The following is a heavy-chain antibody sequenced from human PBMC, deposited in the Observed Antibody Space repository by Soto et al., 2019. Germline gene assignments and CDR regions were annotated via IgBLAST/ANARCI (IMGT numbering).Heavy chain of an antibody. Sequence: GGSLRLSCAASGFTFSSYWMSWVRQAPGKGLEWVANIKQDGSEKYYVDSVKGRFTISRDNAKNSLYLQMNSLRAEDTAVYYCARDKGYCSGGSCLYYYYYMDVWGKGTTVTVSS. CDR3: ARDKGYCSGGSCLYYYYYMDV. V-gene: IGHV3-7*01. CDR2: IKQDGSEK. D-gene: IGHD2-15*01. CDR1: GFTFSSYW. J-gene: IGHJ6*03.